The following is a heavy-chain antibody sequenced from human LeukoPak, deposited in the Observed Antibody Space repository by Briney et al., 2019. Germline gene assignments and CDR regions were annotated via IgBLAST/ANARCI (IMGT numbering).Heavy chain of an antibody. J-gene: IGHJ5*02. CDR3: ARDLIPLGGVVGGWWFDP. Sequence: SVKVSCKASGGTFISYAISWVRQAPGQGLEWMGGIIPIFGTANYAQKFQGRVTITTDESTSTAYMELSSLRSEDTAVYYCARDLIPLGGVVGGWWFDPWGQGTLVTVSS. D-gene: IGHD2-15*01. CDR2: IIPIFGTA. V-gene: IGHV1-69*05. CDR1: GGTFISYA.